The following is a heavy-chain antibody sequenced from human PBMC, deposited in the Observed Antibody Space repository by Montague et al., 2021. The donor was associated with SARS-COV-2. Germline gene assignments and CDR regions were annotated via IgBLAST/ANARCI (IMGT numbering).Heavy chain of an antibody. CDR2: ISHGGIKK. J-gene: IGHJ4*02. CDR1: GFSFSNYA. CDR3: ARDAMVCGYGRDEFDY. V-gene: IGHV3-30-3*01. D-gene: IGHD5-12*01. Sequence: SLRLSCAASGFSFSNYAIHWVRQAPGKGLEWVAIISHGGIKKNYAESVKGRFTISRDNSKNTVYLQMNSLRPEDTAVYYCARDAMVCGYGRDEFDYWGQGTLVTVSS.